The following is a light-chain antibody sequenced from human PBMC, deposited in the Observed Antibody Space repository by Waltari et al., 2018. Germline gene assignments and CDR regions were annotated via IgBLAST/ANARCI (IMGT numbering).Light chain of an antibody. CDR3: GAWDDNLDAYV. CDR1: NPNVRRNN. CDR2: SDN. J-gene: IGLJ1*01. V-gene: IGLV1-44*01. Sequence: QSVVTQPPSASGTPGQTVTISCSGPNPNVRRNNVNWYQQVPGAAPKVVIFSDNQRPSVVPDRVSGSKSGTSASLAISGLQSEDEADYFCGAWDDNLDAYVFGPGTSLTV.